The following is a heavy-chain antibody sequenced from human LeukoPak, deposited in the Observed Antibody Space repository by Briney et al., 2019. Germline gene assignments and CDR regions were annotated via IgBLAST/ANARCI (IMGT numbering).Heavy chain of an antibody. J-gene: IGHJ4*02. D-gene: IGHD3-10*01. CDR2: IWYDGSNK. V-gene: IGHV3-33*01. CDR1: GFTFSSYG. CDR3: ARVKGYGSGSPLDY. Sequence: GGSLRLSCAASGFTFSSYGMHWVRQAPGKGLEWVAVIWYDGSNKYYADSVKGRFTISRDNSKNTLYLQMNSLRAEDTAVYYCARVKGYGSGSPLDYWGQGTLVTVSS.